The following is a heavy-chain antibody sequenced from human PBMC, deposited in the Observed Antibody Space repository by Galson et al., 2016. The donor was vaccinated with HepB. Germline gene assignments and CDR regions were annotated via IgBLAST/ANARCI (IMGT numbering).Heavy chain of an antibody. V-gene: IGHV3-64*01. CDR3: ARGEVVGSATGPFDF. CDR2: VSNNGGST. D-gene: IGHD1-26*01. Sequence: SLRLSCAVSGFTFSNYAMHWVRQAPGKGLEYVSTVSNNGGSTYSAKSVKGRFSIPRDNSNNTLHLQMGSLRIEDTAIYYCARGEVVGSATGPFDFWGQGTMVTVSS. CDR1: GFTFSNYA. J-gene: IGHJ3*01.